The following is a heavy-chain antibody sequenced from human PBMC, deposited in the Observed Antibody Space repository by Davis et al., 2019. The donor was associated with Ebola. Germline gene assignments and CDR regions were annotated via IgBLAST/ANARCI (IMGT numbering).Heavy chain of an antibody. Sequence: GESLKISCAASAFTFSRYTMNWVRQAPGKGLEWVAVISSDGSNRYYADSVKGRFTISRDNSKNTLYLQMNSLRAEDTAVYYCAKRDYWGQGTLVTVSS. V-gene: IGHV3-30*04. D-gene: IGHD1-1*01. CDR1: AFTFSRYT. J-gene: IGHJ4*02. CDR3: AKRDY. CDR2: ISSDGSNR.